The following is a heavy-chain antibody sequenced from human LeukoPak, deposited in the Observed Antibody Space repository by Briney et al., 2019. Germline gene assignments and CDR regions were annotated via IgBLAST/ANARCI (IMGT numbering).Heavy chain of an antibody. CDR2: ISDSGGST. V-gene: IGHV3-23*01. CDR3: AKRGVVIRVILVGFHKEAYYFDS. J-gene: IGHJ4*02. CDR1: GITLSNYG. D-gene: IGHD3-22*01. Sequence: GGSLRFSCAVSGITLSNYGMSWVRQAPGKGLEWVAGISDSGGSTNYADSVKGRFTISRDNPKNTLYLQMNSLRAEDTAVYFCAKRGVVIRVILVGFHKEAYYFDSWGQGALVTVSS.